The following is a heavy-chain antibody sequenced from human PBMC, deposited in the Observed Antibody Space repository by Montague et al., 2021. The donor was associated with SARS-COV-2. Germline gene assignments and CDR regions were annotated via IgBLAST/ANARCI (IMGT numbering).Heavy chain of an antibody. J-gene: IGHJ3*02. CDR1: GDSVSTDNW. Sequence: TLSLTCVVSGDSVSTDNWWTWVRLPPGKGLEWIGYIYYSGSTYYNPSLKSLVTISVGTSKNQFSLKLSSVTAADTAVYYCASARITMIVVVDAFDIWGQGTMVTVSS. V-gene: IGHV4-31*01. CDR3: ASARITMIVVVDAFDI. D-gene: IGHD3-22*01. CDR2: IYYSGST.